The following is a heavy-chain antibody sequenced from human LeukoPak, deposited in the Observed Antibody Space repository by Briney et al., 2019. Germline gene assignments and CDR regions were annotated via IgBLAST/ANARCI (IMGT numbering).Heavy chain of an antibody. CDR1: GFTFSSFG. CDR3: AKDFNWWELLGDFDY. J-gene: IGHJ4*02. V-gene: IGHV3-23*01. D-gene: IGHD1-26*01. Sequence: TGGTLRLSCAASGFTFSSFGMRWVRQAPGKGLEWVSAISGSGGSTYYADSVKGRFTISRDNSKNTLYLQMNSLRAEDTAVYYCAKDFNWWELLGDFDYWGQGTLVTVSS. CDR2: ISGSGGST.